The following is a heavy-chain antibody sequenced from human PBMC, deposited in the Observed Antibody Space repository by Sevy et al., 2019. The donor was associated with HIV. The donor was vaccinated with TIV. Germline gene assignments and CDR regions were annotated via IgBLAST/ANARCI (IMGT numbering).Heavy chain of an antibody. J-gene: IGHJ6*02. CDR2: IYYSGST. CDR1: GGSISSYY. D-gene: IGHD1-26*01. Sequence: SEILSLTCTVSGGSISSYYWSWIRQPPGKGLEWIGYIYYSGSTNYNPSLKSRVTISVDTSKNQFSLKLSSVTAADTAVYYCARDSKGALFSGMDVWGQGTTVTVSS. CDR3: ARDSKGALFSGMDV. V-gene: IGHV4-59*01.